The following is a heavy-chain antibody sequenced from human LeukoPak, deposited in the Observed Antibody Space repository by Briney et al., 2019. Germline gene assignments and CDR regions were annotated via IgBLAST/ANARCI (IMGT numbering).Heavy chain of an antibody. CDR2: ISGSGGST. CDR1: GFTFSSYA. V-gene: IGHV3-23*01. Sequence: GGSLRLSCAASGFTFSSYAMSWVRQAPGKGLEWVSAISGSGGSTYYADSVKGRVTISRDNSKNTLYLQMNSLRAEDTAVYYCAKDQAYYYDSSGYYYLDYWGQGTLDTVSS. CDR3: AKDQAYYYDSSGYYYLDY. D-gene: IGHD3-22*01. J-gene: IGHJ4*02.